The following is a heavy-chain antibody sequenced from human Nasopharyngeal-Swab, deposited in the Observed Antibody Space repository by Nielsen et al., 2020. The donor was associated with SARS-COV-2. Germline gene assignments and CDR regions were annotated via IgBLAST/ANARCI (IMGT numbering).Heavy chain of an antibody. CDR1: GFTFTSSA. V-gene: IGHV1-58*01. D-gene: IGHD4-17*01. J-gene: IGHJ3*02. CDR2: IVVGSGNT. CDR3: ARDQSYGDYDGAFDI. Sequence: SVKVSCKASGFTFTSSAVQWVRQARGQRLEWIGWIVVGSGNTNYAQNFQERVTITRDMSTSTAYMELRSLRSDDTAVYYCARDQSYGDYDGAFDIWGQGTMVTVSS.